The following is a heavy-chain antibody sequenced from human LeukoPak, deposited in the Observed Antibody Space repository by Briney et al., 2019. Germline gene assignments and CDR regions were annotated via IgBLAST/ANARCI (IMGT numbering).Heavy chain of an antibody. J-gene: IGHJ4*02. CDR2: IFDSGYT. V-gene: IGHV4-59*01. D-gene: IGHD2-15*01. CDR3: ARAKDFGEVRSFDY. Sequence: PSETLSLTCTVSGGSISSYYWSWIRQPPGKGLELIGYIFDSGYTNYNPSLDSRVTISVDTSKNQFSLKLTSVTAADTAVYYCARAKDFGEVRSFDYWGKGTLVTVSS. CDR1: GGSISSYY.